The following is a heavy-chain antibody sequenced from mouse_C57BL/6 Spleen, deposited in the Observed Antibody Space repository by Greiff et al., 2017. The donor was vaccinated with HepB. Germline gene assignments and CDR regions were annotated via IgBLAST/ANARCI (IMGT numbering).Heavy chain of an antibody. V-gene: IGHV5-9*01. CDR1: GFTFSSYT. Sequence: EVQLVESGGGLVKPGGSLKLSCAASGFTFSSYTMSWVRQTPEKRLEWVATISGGGGNTYYPDSVKGRFTISRDNAKNTLYLQMSSLRSEDTALYYCARHPLYSNYEYFDVWGTGTTVTVSS. CDR2: ISGGGGNT. CDR3: ARHPLYSNYEYFDV. J-gene: IGHJ1*03. D-gene: IGHD2-5*01.